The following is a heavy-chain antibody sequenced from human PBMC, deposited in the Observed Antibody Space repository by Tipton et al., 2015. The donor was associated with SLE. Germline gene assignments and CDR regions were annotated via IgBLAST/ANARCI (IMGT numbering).Heavy chain of an antibody. Sequence: SLRLSCAASGFTFSSYSMNWVRQAPGKGLEWVSYISSSSSTIYYAGSVKGRFTISRDNAKNSLYLQMNSLRAEDTAVYYCAREPSTRIALVYYGMDVWGQGTTVTVSS. J-gene: IGHJ6*02. CDR1: GFTFSSYS. V-gene: IGHV3-48*01. D-gene: IGHD6-13*01. CDR2: ISSSSSTI. CDR3: AREPSTRIALVYYGMDV.